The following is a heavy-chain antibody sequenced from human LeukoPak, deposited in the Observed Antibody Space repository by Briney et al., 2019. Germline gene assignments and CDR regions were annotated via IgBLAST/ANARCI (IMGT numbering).Heavy chain of an antibody. D-gene: IGHD3-3*01. Sequence: SETLSLTCAVYGGSFSGYYWSWIRQPPGKGLEWIGEINHSGSTNYNPSLKSRVTISVDTSKNQFSLKLSSVTAADTAVYYCARGVTIFGVETFDYWGQGTLVTVSS. CDR1: GGSFSGYY. J-gene: IGHJ4*02. CDR2: INHSGST. V-gene: IGHV4-34*01. CDR3: ARGVTIFGVETFDY.